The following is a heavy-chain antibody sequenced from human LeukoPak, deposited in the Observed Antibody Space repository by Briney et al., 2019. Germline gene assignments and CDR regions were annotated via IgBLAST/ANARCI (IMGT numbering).Heavy chain of an antibody. CDR2: INHSGST. V-gene: IGHV4-34*01. Sequence: SETLSLTCAVYGGSFSGYYWSWIRQPPGKGLEWIGEINHSGSTNYNPSLKSRVTISVDTSKNQFSLKLSSVTAAGTAVYYCARSDGGWAFDYWGQGTLVTVSS. D-gene: IGHD6-19*01. CDR3: ARSDGGWAFDY. J-gene: IGHJ4*02. CDR1: GGSFSGYY.